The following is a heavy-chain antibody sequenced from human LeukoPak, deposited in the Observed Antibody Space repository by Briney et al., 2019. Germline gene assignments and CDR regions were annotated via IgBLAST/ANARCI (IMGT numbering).Heavy chain of an antibody. CDR2: IKQDGSEK. Sequence: TGGSLRLSCAASGFTFSGYWMSWVRQPPGKGLEWMANIKQDGSEKNYADSVKDRFTISRDNAKNSLFLQINTLRAEDTALYYCARDGGWLQPPWGQGTLVTVSS. CDR3: ARDGGWLQPP. D-gene: IGHD5-18*01. V-gene: IGHV3-7*01. CDR1: GFTFSGYW. J-gene: IGHJ4*02.